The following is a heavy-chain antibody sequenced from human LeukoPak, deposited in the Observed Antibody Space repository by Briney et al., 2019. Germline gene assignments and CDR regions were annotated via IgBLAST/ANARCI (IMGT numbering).Heavy chain of an antibody. CDR2: IYYSGST. J-gene: IGHJ4*02. D-gene: IGHD1-1*01. CDR3: ARHQPGPADY. CDR1: GGSISSGGYY. V-gene: IGHV4-31*03. Sequence: PSETLSLTCTVSGGSISSGGYYWSWIRQHPGKGLEWIGYIYYSGSTYYNPSLKSRVTISVDTSKNQVSLKLSSVTAADTAVYYCARHQPGPADYWGQGTLVTVSS.